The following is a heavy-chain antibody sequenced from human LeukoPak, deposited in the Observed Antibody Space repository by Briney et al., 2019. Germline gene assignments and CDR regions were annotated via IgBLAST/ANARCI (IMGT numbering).Heavy chain of an antibody. Sequence: TGGSLRLSCAASGXTFDSYSMNWVRRAPGKGLEWVSYISSSSGTIYYADSVKGRFTISRDNAKNSLYLQMNSLRDEDTAVYYCARDSHSMVRGVTTFDYWGQGTLVTVSS. CDR1: GXTFDSYS. CDR3: ARDSHSMVRGVTTFDY. V-gene: IGHV3-48*02. D-gene: IGHD3-10*01. CDR2: ISSSSGTI. J-gene: IGHJ4*02.